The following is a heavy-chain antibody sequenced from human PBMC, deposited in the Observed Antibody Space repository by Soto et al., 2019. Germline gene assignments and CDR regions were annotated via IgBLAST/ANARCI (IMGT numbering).Heavy chain of an antibody. Sequence: GGSLRLSCAASGFTFSSYGMHWVRQAPDKGREWVAVISYDGSNKYYADSVKGRFTISRDNSKNTLYLQMNSLRAEDTAVYYCAKGEGEAFSCSVGSCYSPYYGMDVWGQGTTVTVSS. CDR2: ISYDGSNK. D-gene: IGHD2-15*01. CDR3: AKGEGEAFSCSVGSCYSPYYGMDV. J-gene: IGHJ6*02. V-gene: IGHV3-30*18. CDR1: GFTFSSYG.